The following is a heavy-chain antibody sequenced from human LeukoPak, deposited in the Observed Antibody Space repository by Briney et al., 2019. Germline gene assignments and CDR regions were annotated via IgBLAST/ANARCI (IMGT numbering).Heavy chain of an antibody. Sequence: SETPSLTCTVSGASLSGYYWSWIRQTPGKGLEWIGYIYSSGTTNYNRSLQSRVIISLDTPKNQFSLSVTSVTAADTAMYFCARRISSWNVYIDKWGQGIQVTVSS. J-gene: IGHJ4*02. V-gene: IGHV4-4*09. CDR1: GASLSGYY. CDR2: IYSSGTT. CDR3: ARRISSWNVYIDK. D-gene: IGHD1-1*01.